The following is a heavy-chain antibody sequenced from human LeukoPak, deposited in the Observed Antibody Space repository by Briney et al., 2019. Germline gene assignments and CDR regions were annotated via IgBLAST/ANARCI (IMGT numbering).Heavy chain of an antibody. V-gene: IGHV1-8*01. CDR3: ARGGRSSWFRPALYYYYYMDV. CDR2: MNPNSGNT. J-gene: IGHJ6*03. D-gene: IGHD6-13*01. CDR1: GYTFTSYG. Sequence: ASVKVSCKASGYTFTSYGINWVRQATGRGLEWMGWMNPNSGNTGYAQKFQGRVTMTRNTSISTAYMELSSLRSEDTAVYYCARGGRSSWFRPALYYYYYMDVWGKGTTVTVSS.